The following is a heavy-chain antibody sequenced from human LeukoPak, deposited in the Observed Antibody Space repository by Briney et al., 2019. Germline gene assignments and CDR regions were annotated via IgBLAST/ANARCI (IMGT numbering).Heavy chain of an antibody. CDR1: GSNLSSYS. J-gene: IGHJ4*02. D-gene: IGHD3-22*01. V-gene: IGHV3-21*01. Sequence: GGSLRLSCAASGSNLSSYSMNWVRQAPGKGLEWVASISSISSYTYYADAGRGRFTISRDNARNSLYLQMNGLRDEDTAVYYCAKRGASTSIWLDWGQGTLVTVSS. CDR2: ISSISSYT. CDR3: AKRGASTSIWLD.